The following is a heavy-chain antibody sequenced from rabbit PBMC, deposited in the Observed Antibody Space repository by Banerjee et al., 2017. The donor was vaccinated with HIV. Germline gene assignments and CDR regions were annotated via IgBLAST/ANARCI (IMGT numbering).Heavy chain of an antibody. CDR3: ARDDL. CDR2: IDPVFGGT. J-gene: IGHJ6*01. Sequence: QEQLVASGGGLVQPGGSLKLSCKASGFNFSSCGVSWVSQAPGKGLEWIGYIDPVFGGTYYATWVNGRFTISSHNAQNTLYLQLNSLTVADPATYFCARDDLWGPGTLVTVS. V-gene: IGHV1S47*01. CDR1: GFNFSSCG. D-gene: IGHD2-1*01.